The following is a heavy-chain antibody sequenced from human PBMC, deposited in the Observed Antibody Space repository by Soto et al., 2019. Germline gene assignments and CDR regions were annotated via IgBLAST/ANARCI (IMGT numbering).Heavy chain of an antibody. CDR2: ITGSGLST. CDR3: AKGSAHGSPYYFDY. J-gene: IGHJ4*02. Sequence: GGSLRLSCAASGFTFSSYAMSWVRQAPGKGLEWVSAITGSGLSTYHADSVKGRFTISRDNSKNTLYLQMNSLRPDDTAVYYCAKGSAHGSPYYFDYWGQGTLVTVSS. D-gene: IGHD6-25*01. V-gene: IGHV3-23*01. CDR1: GFTFSSYA.